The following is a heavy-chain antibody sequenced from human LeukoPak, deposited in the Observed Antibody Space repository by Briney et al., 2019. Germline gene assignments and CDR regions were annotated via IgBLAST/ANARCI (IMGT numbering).Heavy chain of an antibody. Sequence: AASVKVSCKASGGTFSSYAISWVRQAPGQGLEWMGGIIPIFGTANYAQKFQGRVTITADESTSTAYMELSSLRSEDTAVYYCARDSGNIRRGDAFDIWGQGTMVTVSS. J-gene: IGHJ3*02. D-gene: IGHD3-10*01. CDR2: IIPIFGTA. CDR1: GGTFSSYA. CDR3: ARDSGNIRRGDAFDI. V-gene: IGHV1-69*13.